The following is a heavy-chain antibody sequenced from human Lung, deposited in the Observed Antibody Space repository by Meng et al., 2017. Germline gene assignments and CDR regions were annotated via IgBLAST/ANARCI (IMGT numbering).Heavy chain of an antibody. CDR1: GYNFPDHD. J-gene: IGHJ4*02. Sequence: VPLWQCGAEVKQPGASVKVSRKPSGYNFPDHDIPWGRRAPGQGLEWMGRINPKSGDTHYAQKFQARVTMTGDTSISTAYMELSGLRSDDTAMYYCARDEDISAAGKLFGDYWGQGTLVTVSS. V-gene: IGHV1-2*06. CDR2: INPKSGDT. CDR3: ARDEDISAAGKLFGDY. D-gene: IGHD6-25*01.